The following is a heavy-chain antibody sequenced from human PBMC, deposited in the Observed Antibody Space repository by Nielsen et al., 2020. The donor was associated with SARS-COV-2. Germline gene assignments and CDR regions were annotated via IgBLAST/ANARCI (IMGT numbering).Heavy chain of an antibody. CDR1: GFTFDDYG. V-gene: IGHV3-9*01. CDR2: ISWNSGSI. Sequence: SLKISCAASGFTFDDYGMSWVRQAPGKGLEWVSGISWNSGSIGYADSVKGRFTISRDNAKNSLYLQMNSLRAEDTALYYCAKGDGDGWYWGQGTLVTVSS. D-gene: IGHD4-17*01. J-gene: IGHJ4*02. CDR3: AKGDGDGWY.